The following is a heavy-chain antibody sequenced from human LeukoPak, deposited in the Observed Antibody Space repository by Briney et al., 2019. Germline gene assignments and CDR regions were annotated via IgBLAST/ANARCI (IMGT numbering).Heavy chain of an antibody. V-gene: IGHV1-2*02. CDR2: INPNSGGT. CDR1: GYTFTGYY. J-gene: IGHJ4*02. Sequence: ASVKVSCKASGYTFTGYYMHWVRQAPGQGLEWMGWINPNSGGTNYAQKFQGRVTMTRDTSISTAYMELSRLRSDDTAVYYCARVPYGSGSYNLDYWGQGTLVTVTS. D-gene: IGHD3-10*01. CDR3: ARVPYGSGSYNLDY.